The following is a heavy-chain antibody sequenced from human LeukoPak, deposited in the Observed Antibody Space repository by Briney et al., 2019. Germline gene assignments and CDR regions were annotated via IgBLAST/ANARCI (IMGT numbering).Heavy chain of an antibody. CDR1: GFNFNVCA. CDR3: AKDRPNYYHNNGHYYRQNGDY. Sequence: PGGSLRLSCGASGFNFNVCAMSWVRQSPGKGLEWVSSISGSGDLTFYADSVKGRFTISRDNFKNILYIQMNSLRVADTAVYYCAKDRPNYYHNNGHYYRQNGDYWGQGTLVTVSS. V-gene: IGHV3-23*01. J-gene: IGHJ4*02. CDR2: ISGSGDLT. D-gene: IGHD3-22*01.